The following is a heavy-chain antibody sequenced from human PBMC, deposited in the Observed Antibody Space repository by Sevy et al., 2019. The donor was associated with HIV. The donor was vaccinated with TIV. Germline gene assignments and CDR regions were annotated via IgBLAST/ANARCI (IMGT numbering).Heavy chain of an antibody. D-gene: IGHD6-13*01. J-gene: IGHJ4*02. V-gene: IGHV3-7*01. CDR2: IKQDGSVK. CDR3: VRAIAADGSF. CDR1: GFPLNSYW. Sequence: GGSLRLSCVASGFPLNSYWMSWVCQAPGKGLEWVANIKQDGSVKYYVDSVKGRFTISRDNARNSLYLQMNSLRVEDTALYYCVRAIAADGSFWGQGTLVTVSS.